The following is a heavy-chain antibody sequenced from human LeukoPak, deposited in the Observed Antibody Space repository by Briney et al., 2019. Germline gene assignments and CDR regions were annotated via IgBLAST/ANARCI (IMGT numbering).Heavy chain of an antibody. D-gene: IGHD3-10*01. CDR1: GFSFSGSA. Sequence: GGSLRLSCAASGFSFSGSAIHWVRQASGKGLEWLGRIRSKTNNYATAYGASVNDRFTISRDDSKNTLYLQMNSLRAEDTAVYYCAKDPFLLWFGETHLDYWGQGTLVTVSS. CDR3: AKDPFLLWFGETHLDY. V-gene: IGHV3-73*01. J-gene: IGHJ4*02. CDR2: IRSKTNNYAT.